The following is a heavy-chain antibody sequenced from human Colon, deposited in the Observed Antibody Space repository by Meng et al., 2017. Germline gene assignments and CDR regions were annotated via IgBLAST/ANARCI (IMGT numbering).Heavy chain of an antibody. D-gene: IGHD1-26*01. CDR2: MNPNSGNT. CDR1: EYTLTSYD. J-gene: IGHJ4*02. CDR3: ARVEVGITSGDY. Sequence: QVQLVQSGAEVKKPGASVKVSCKASEYTLTSYDINWVRQATGQGLEWMGWMNPNSGNTGYAQKFQGRVTMTRNTAISTAYMELSRLRSEDTAVYYCARVEVGITSGDYWGQGTLVTVSS. V-gene: IGHV1-8*01.